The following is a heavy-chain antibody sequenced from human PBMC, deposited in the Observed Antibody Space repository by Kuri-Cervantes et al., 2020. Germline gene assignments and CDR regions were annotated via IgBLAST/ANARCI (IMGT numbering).Heavy chain of an antibody. CDR3: AKDGSSWSFDY. CDR2: ISYDGSNK. V-gene: IGHV3-30-3*01. CDR1: GFTFSSYT. J-gene: IGHJ4*02. Sequence: GGSLRLSCAASGFTFSSYTMNWVRQAPGKGLEWVAVISYDGSNKYYADSVKGRFTISRDNSKNTLYLQMNSLRAEDTAVYYCAKDGSSWSFDYWGQGTLVTVSS. D-gene: IGHD6-13*01.